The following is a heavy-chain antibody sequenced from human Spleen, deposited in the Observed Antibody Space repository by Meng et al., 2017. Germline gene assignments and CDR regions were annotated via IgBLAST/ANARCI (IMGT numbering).Heavy chain of an antibody. V-gene: IGHV4-61*01. D-gene: IGHD3-9*01. CDR1: GGSVSSGSYY. CDR3: ERDYDILTGLGGFDP. CDR2: IYYSGST. Sequence: QVQQQEQGQGRVRPSETRSLTWPVSGGSVSSGSYYWSWIRQPQGKGLEWIGYIYYSGSTNYNPSLKSRVTISVDTSKNQFSLKLSSVTAADTAVYYCERDYDILTGLGGFDPWGQGTLVTVSS. J-gene: IGHJ5*02.